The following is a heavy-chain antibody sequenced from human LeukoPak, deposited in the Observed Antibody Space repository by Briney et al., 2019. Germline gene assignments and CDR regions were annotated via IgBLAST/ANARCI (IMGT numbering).Heavy chain of an antibody. Sequence: KPGGSLRLSCAASGFTFSSYAMSWVRQAPGKGLEWVSYISSSGSTIYYADSVKGRFTISRDNAKNSLYLQMNSLRAEDTAVYYCARLRSSSFYYYYMDVWGKGTTVTVSS. CDR2: ISSSGSTI. D-gene: IGHD6-6*01. J-gene: IGHJ6*03. V-gene: IGHV3-11*01. CDR1: GFTFSSYA. CDR3: ARLRSSSFYYYYMDV.